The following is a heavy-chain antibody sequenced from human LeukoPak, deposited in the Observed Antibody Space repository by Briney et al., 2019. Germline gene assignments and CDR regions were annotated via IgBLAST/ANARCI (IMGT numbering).Heavy chain of an antibody. V-gene: IGHV4-59*01. CDR1: GGSISNYY. J-gene: IGHJ5*02. CDR2: ISYSGTT. Sequence: SETLSLTCTVSGGSISNYYWSWMRQPPGKGLEWIGYISYSGTTNYNPSFKSRVTISIDTSMNHLSLKLSSVTAADTAVYYCAREYGNYFGWFDPWGQGTPVTVSS. D-gene: IGHD4-11*01. CDR3: AREYGNYFGWFDP.